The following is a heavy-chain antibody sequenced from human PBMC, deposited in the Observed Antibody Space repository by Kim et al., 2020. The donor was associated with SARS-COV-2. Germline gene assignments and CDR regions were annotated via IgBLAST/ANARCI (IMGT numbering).Heavy chain of an antibody. Sequence: GRFTLSRDHSKNTLYLQMNSRRAEDTAVYYCAKDSDDSSGYYYGWAFDYWGQGTLVTVSS. CDR3: AKDSDDSSGYYYGWAFDY. J-gene: IGHJ4*02. D-gene: IGHD3-22*01. V-gene: IGHV3-23*01.